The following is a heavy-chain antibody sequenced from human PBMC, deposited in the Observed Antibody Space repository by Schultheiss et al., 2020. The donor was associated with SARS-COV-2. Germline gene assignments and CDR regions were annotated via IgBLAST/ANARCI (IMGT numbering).Heavy chain of an antibody. V-gene: IGHV3-9*01. Sequence: GGSLRLSCAASGFTFSSYAMHWVRQAPGKGLEWVSGISWNSGSIGYADSVKGRFTISRDNAKNSLYLQMNSLRAEDTALYYCAVGATPSDYWGQGTLVTVSS. CDR3: AVGATPSDY. D-gene: IGHD1-26*01. CDR1: GFTFSSYA. J-gene: IGHJ4*02. CDR2: ISWNSGSI.